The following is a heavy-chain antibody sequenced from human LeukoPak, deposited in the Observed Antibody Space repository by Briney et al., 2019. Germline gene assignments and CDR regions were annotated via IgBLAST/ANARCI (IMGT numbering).Heavy chain of an antibody. CDR1: GFTFSSYE. D-gene: IGHD1-26*01. V-gene: IGHV3-48*03. Sequence: GGSLRLSCAASGFTFSSYEMVWVRQAPGKGLEWVSYISGGGSTIYSADSVKGRFTISRDNTKNSLFLQMNSLRTEDTSLYYCARVSGVDAFDIWGQGTMVTVSS. CDR3: ARVSGVDAFDI. J-gene: IGHJ3*02. CDR2: ISGGGSTI.